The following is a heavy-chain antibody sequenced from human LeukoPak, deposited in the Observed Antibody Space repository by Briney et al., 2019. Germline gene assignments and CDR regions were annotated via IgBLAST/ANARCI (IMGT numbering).Heavy chain of an antibody. J-gene: IGHJ4*02. CDR1: PGFISRFY. D-gene: IGHD4-11*01. Sequence: PSETLSLTCSVSPGFISRFYWSWIRQAPGKEPEWIGYIFHIGNTNYHPSLRGRLTISIDTSKNEYSLELTSVTAADTAVYYCAGTVTTHFAYWGQGALVTVSS. CDR3: AGTVTTHFAY. V-gene: IGHV4-4*08. CDR2: IFHIGNT.